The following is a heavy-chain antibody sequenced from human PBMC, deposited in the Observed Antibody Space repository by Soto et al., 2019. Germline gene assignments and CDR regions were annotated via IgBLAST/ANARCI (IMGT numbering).Heavy chain of an antibody. CDR3: ARDWRILVYSIEYFEH. CDR1: GFTFRDYV. V-gene: IGHV3-30-3*01. CDR2: ISYDGSKN. D-gene: IGHD6-13*01. J-gene: IGHJ1*01. Sequence: QVQLVESGGGVVQPGGSLRLSCAACGFTFRDYVMHWVRQAPGKGLEWVAVISYDGSKNNYADSVKGRFTISRDNSKNTLFLQMNSLRVEDTAVYYCARDWRILVYSIEYFEHWGQGTLVTASS.